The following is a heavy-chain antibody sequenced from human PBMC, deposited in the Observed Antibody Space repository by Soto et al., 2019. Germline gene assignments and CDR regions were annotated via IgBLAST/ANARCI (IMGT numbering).Heavy chain of an antibody. CDR2: MNAGNNQH. CDR3: PRAPLGIIVAPDF. Sequence: QVQLVQSGAEVKKPGASVKVSCKASGYSFTNYVIHWVRQAAGLGLEWMGWMNAGNNQHVYTQKFRCRVTLSTDTSISTTYVELGSLTSEYTAVYYCPRAPLGIIVAPDFRGQGTLVTVSS. V-gene: IGHV1-8*01. D-gene: IGHD3-22*01. CDR1: GYSFTNYV. J-gene: IGHJ4*02.